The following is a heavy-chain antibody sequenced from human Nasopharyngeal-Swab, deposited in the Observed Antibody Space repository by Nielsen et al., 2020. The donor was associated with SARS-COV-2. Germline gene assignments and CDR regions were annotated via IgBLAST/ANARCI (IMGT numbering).Heavy chain of an antibody. CDR2: ISGSGGST. Sequence: GESLKISCAASGFTFSSYTMSWVRQAPGKGLEWVSGISGSGGSTYYADSVKGRFTISRDNAKNTLYLQMNSLRAEDTAVYYCAKGLRYFDYWGQGTLVTVSS. V-gene: IGHV3-23*01. CDR1: GFTFSSYT. CDR3: AKGLRYFDY. J-gene: IGHJ4*02.